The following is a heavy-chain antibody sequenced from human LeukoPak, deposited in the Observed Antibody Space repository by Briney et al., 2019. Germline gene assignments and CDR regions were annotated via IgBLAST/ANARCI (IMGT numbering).Heavy chain of an antibody. Sequence: ASVKVSCKXSGGTFSSYAISWVRQAPGQGLEWMGGIIPIFGTANYAQKFQGRVTITTDESTSTAYMELSSLRSEDTAVYYCASSGRGVIITDAFDIWGQGTMVTVSS. D-gene: IGHD3-10*01. J-gene: IGHJ3*02. CDR1: GGTFSSYA. CDR2: IIPIFGTA. V-gene: IGHV1-69*05. CDR3: ASSGRGVIITDAFDI.